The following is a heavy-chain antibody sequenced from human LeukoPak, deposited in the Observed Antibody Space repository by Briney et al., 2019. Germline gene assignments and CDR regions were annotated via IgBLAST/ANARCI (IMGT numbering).Heavy chain of an antibody. D-gene: IGHD6-13*01. CDR2: IYTSGST. CDR1: GGSISSYY. Sequence: SQTLSLTCTVSGGSISSYYWSWIRQPAGKGLEWIGRIYTSGSTNYNPSLKSRVTMSVDTPKNQFSLKLSSVTAADTAVYYCAREGLYSSSWYEELYYFDYWGQGTLVTVSS. CDR3: AREGLYSSSWYEELYYFDY. V-gene: IGHV4-4*07. J-gene: IGHJ4*02.